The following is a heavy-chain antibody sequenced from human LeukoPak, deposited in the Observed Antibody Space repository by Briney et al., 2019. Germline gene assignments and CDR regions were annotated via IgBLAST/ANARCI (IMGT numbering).Heavy chain of an antibody. V-gene: IGHV1-69*06. D-gene: IGHD4-17*01. J-gene: IGHJ5*02. CDR3: ARDIDYTVTTEERWFDP. CDR1: GGTFSSYA. Sequence: ASVKVSCKASGGTFSSYAISWVQQAPGQGLEWMGGIIPIFGTANYAQKFQGRVTITADKSTSTAYMELSSLRSEDTAVYCCARDIDYTVTTEERWFDPWGQGTLVTVSS. CDR2: IIPIFGTA.